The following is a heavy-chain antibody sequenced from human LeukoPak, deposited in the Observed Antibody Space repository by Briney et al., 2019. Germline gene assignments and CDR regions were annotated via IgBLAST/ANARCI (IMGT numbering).Heavy chain of an antibody. CDR3: TSSRGRLYGVDV. V-gene: IGHV4-30-2*01. J-gene: IGHJ6*02. CDR1: GGSISSGGCY. CDR2: IYHSGST. D-gene: IGHD2-15*01. Sequence: PSETLSLTCTVSGGSISSGGCYWSWIRQPPGKGLEWIGYIYHSGSTYYNPSLMSRVTISVDKSTKQFSLNLTSVTAADTAVYYCTSSRGRLYGVDVWGQGTTVIVSS.